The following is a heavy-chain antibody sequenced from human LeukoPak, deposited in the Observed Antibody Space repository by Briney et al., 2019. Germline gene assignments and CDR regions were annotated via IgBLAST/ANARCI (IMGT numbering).Heavy chain of an antibody. Sequence: GESLKISCKGSGYSFTSYWIGWVRQMPGKGLEWMGIIYPGDPDTRYSPSFQGQVTISADKSISTAYLQWSSLKASDTAMYYCARQGNYYDSSGLHDHWGQGTLVTVPS. CDR2: IYPGDPDT. CDR1: GYSFTSYW. CDR3: ARQGNYYDSSGLHDH. V-gene: IGHV5-51*01. D-gene: IGHD3-22*01. J-gene: IGHJ5*02.